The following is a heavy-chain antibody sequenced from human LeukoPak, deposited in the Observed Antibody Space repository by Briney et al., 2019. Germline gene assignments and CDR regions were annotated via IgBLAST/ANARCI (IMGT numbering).Heavy chain of an antibody. CDR3: ARGANSTFDI. Sequence: SQTLSLTCAISGDSVSRGAVAWHWIRQSPSRGLEWLGRTYAGSSQYAPSLRNRITISPDTSRNQFSLQLNSVTPGDTALYYCARGANSTFDIWGQGTVVTVSS. V-gene: IGHV6-1*01. CDR1: GDSVSRGAVA. CDR2: TYAGSS. J-gene: IGHJ3*02.